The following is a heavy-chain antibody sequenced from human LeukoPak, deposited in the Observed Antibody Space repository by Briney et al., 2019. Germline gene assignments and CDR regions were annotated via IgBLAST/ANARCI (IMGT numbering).Heavy chain of an antibody. CDR1: GGTFSSYA. Sequence: SVKVSCKASGGTFSSYAISWVRQAPGQGLEWMGGIIPIFGTANYAQKFQGRVTITTDESTSTAYMELSSLRSEDTAVYYCARGKIRSGYPPSYYMDVWGKGTTVTVSS. J-gene: IGHJ6*03. V-gene: IGHV1-69*05. CDR3: ARGKIRSGYPPSYYMDV. CDR2: IIPIFGTA. D-gene: IGHD3-3*01.